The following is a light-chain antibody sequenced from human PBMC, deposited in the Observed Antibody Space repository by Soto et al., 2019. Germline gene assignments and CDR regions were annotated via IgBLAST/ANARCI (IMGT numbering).Light chain of an antibody. Sequence: EIVLTQSPATLSLSPGERATLSCRASQSISSYLAWYQQKPGQAPRLLIHGATTRATGIPARFSGSGSGTEFTLTISSLQSEDFAVYYCQQYSKWPITFGQGTRLEIK. CDR2: GAT. CDR1: QSISSY. J-gene: IGKJ5*01. V-gene: IGKV3-15*01. CDR3: QQYSKWPIT.